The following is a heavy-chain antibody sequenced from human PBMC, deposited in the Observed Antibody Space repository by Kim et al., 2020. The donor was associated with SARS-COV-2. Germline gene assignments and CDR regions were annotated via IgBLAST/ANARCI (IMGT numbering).Heavy chain of an antibody. D-gene: IGHD3-9*01. V-gene: IGHV3-43*02. Sequence: GGSLRLSCAASGFTFDDYAMHWVRQAPGKGLEWVSLISGDGGSTYYADSVKGRFTISRDNSKNSLYLQMNSLRTEDTALYYCAVNSALRYFDWLSGLDYWGQGTLVTVSS. CDR3: AVNSALRYFDWLSGLDY. CDR2: ISGDGGST. J-gene: IGHJ4*02. CDR1: GFTFDDYA.